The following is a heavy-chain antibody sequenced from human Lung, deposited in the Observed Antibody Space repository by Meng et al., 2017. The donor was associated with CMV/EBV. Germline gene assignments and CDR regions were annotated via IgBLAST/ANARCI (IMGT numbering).Heavy chain of an antibody. D-gene: IGHD5-12*01. V-gene: IGHV1-2*02. CDR2: INPKSGGT. CDR1: GYIFSGYY. Sequence: SVNVSCXASGYIFSGYYIHWVRQAPGEGLEWMGGINPKSGGTKYEQKFKGRVTMTRDTTISTVYMELSRLRSDNAAVYYCARERNGGYELYNAMDIWGQGTVVTVSS. J-gene: IGHJ3*02. CDR3: ARERNGGYELYNAMDI.